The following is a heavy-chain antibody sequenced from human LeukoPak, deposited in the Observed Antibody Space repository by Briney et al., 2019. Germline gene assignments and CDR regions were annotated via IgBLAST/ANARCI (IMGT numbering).Heavy chain of an antibody. J-gene: IGHJ6*03. CDR3: ANRIYGSGYYMDV. V-gene: IGHV3-23*01. Sequence: GGSLRLSCAASGFTFSSYGMSWVRQAPGKGLEWVSAISGSGGSTYYADSVKGRFTISRDNSKNTLYLQMNSLRAEDTAVYYCANRIYGSGYYMDVWGKGTTVTISS. D-gene: IGHD3-10*01. CDR1: GFTFSSYG. CDR2: ISGSGGST.